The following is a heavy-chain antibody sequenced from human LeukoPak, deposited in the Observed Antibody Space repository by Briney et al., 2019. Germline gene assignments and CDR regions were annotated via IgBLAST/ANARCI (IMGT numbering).Heavy chain of an antibody. J-gene: IGHJ4*02. CDR2: IIPIFGTA. D-gene: IGHD4-17*01. CDR3: ARPRANGDYDFDY. Sequence: SVKVSCKASGGTFSSYAINWVRQAPGQGLEWMGGIIPIFGTANYAQKFQGRVTITADESTSTAYMELSSLRSEDTAVYYCARPRANGDYDFDYWGQGTLVTVSS. V-gene: IGHV1-69*01. CDR1: GGTFSSYA.